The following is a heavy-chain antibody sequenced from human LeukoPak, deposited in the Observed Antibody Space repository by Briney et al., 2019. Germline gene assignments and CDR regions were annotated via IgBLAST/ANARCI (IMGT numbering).Heavy chain of an antibody. D-gene: IGHD3-22*01. J-gene: IGHJ6*02. CDR3: ARDGLYYYYGMDV. CDR2: IYTSGST. V-gene: IGHV4-61*02. Sequence: SQTLSLTCTVSGGSISSGSYYWSWIRQPAGKGLEWIGRIYTSGSTNYNPSLESRVTKSVDTSKNQFSLKLSSVTAADTAVYYCARDGLYYYYGMDVWGQGTTVTVSS. CDR1: GGSISSGSYY.